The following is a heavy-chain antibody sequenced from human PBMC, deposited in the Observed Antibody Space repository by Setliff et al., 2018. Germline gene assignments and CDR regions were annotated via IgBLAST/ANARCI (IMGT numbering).Heavy chain of an antibody. CDR1: EFTFTNYW. J-gene: IGHJ6*03. CDR2: IKDDGTAK. Sequence: PGGSLRLSCAASEFTFTNYWMTWVRQAPGKGLEWVATIKDDGTAKYHVGSVQGRFTISRDNANQSLYLQMNSLRAEDTAVYYCARLALTGYDSSGYYYALEYYYYMDVWGKGTTVTVSS. V-gene: IGHV3-7*01. CDR3: ARLALTGYDSSGYYYALEYYYYMDV. D-gene: IGHD3-22*01.